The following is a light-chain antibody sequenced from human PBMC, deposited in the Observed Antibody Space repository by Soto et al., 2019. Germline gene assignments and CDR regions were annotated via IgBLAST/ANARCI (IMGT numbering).Light chain of an antibody. V-gene: IGLV2-14*01. Sequence: QSVLTQPASVSGSPGQSITISCTGTSSDVGGYNYVSWYQQHPGKAPKLMIYDVSNRPSGVSNRFSGSKSGNTASLTISGLHAEDEADYYCSSYTSSSTRDFGTGTKVTVL. J-gene: IGLJ1*01. CDR3: SSYTSSSTRD. CDR2: DVS. CDR1: SSDVGGYNY.